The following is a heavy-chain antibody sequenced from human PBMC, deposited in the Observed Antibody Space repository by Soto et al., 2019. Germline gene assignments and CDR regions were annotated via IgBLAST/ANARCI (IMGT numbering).Heavy chain of an antibody. V-gene: IGHV3-30*04. Sequence: QVQLVESGGGVVQPGRSLRLSCAASGFTFSSYAMHWVRQAPGKGLEWVAVISHDERNKYYADSVKGRFTISRDNSKNTLYLQMNSLRAEDTAVNYCPQPTIFGVEAWGQGILVTVSS. CDR2: ISHDERNK. D-gene: IGHD3-3*01. J-gene: IGHJ4*02. CDR3: PQPTIFGVEA. CDR1: GFTFSSYA.